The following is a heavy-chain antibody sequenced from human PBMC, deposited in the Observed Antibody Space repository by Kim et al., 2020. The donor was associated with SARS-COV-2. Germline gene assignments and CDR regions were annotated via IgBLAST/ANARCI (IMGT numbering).Heavy chain of an antibody. V-gene: IGHV3-64D*06. D-gene: IGHD3-16*01. J-gene: IGHJ4*02. CDR3: VKELVVGVRVSSDY. Sequence: ADSVKGRCTITRNNSKNTLYLQMSSRRAEETAVYYCVKELVVGVRVSSDYWGQGTLVTVSS.